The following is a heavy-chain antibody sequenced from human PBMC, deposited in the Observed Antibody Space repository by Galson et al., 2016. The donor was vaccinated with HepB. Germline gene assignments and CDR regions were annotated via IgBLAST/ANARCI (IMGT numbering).Heavy chain of an antibody. V-gene: IGHV2-70*12. Sequence: PALVKPTQTLTLTCTFSGFSLSTSGMCVIWIRQPPGKALEWLALIDWDDDKFYRTSLRARLTISKDTSKNQVVLTMTNMDPVDTATYYCAHRRGGLRYFDWLSNWFDPWGQGTLVAVSS. CDR1: GFSLSTSGMC. D-gene: IGHD3-9*01. J-gene: IGHJ5*02. CDR3: AHRRGGLRYFDWLSNWFDP. CDR2: IDWDDDK.